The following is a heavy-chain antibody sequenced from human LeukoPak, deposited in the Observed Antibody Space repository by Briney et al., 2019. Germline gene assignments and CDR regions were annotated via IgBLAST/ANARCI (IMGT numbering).Heavy chain of an antibody. CDR2: ISGSGGST. V-gene: IGHV3-23*01. J-gene: IGHJ4*02. Sequence: GGSLRLSCAASGFTFSSYAMSWVRQAPGKGLEWVSAISGSGGSTYYADSVKGRFTISRDNSKNTLYLQMSSLRAEDTAVYYCVKAQRGFDDFWSGYDYWGQGSLVTVSS. CDR3: VKAQRGFDDFWSGYDY. D-gene: IGHD3-3*01. CDR1: GFTFSSYA.